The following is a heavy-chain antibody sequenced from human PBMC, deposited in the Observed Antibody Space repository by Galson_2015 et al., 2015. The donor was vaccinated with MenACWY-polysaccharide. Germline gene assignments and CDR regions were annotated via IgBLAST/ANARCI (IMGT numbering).Heavy chain of an antibody. V-gene: IGHV1-3*01. CDR3: AREGLWHRDYVWYFDL. J-gene: IGHJ2*01. CDR2: INAGNDDT. Sequence: SVKVSCKASGYTFTTSAIHWVRQAPGQRLEWMGWINAGNDDTKYSQNFQGRVSITTDTSTSTVYMELSSLRFEDTAVYYCAREGLWHRDYVWYFDLWGRGTLVTVSS. D-gene: IGHD4-17*01. CDR1: GYTFTTSA.